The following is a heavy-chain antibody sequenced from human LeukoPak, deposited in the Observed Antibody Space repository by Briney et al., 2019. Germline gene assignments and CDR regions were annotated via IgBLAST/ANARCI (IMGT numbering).Heavy chain of an antibody. CDR1: GFTVSSNY. D-gene: IGHD6-19*01. CDR2: IYSGGST. Sequence: PGGSLRLSCAASGFTVSSNYMSWVRQAPGKGLEWVSVIYSGGSTYYADSVKGRFTISRDNSKNTLYLQMNSLRAEDTAVYYCARSEWLVAGFDPWGQGTLVTVSS. V-gene: IGHV3-53*01. J-gene: IGHJ5*02. CDR3: ARSEWLVAGFDP.